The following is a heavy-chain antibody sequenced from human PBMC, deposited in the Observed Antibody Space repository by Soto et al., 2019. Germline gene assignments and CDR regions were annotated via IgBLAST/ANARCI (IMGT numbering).Heavy chain of an antibody. V-gene: IGHV5-51*01. D-gene: IGHD3-22*01. CDR2: IYPGGSDT. Sequence: GESLKISCKGSGYSFTSYWIGWVRQMPGRGLEWMGIIYPGGSDTRYSPSFQGQVTISADKSISTAYLQWSSLKASDTAMYYCARRYYYDSSGYYWGRYGMDVWGQGTTVTVSS. J-gene: IGHJ6*02. CDR3: ARRYYYDSSGYYWGRYGMDV. CDR1: GYSFTSYW.